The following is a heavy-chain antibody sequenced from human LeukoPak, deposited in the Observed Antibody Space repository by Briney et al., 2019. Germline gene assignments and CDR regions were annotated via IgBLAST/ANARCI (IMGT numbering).Heavy chain of an antibody. J-gene: IGHJ4*02. V-gene: IGHV3-21*01. D-gene: IGHD6-13*01. Sequence: GGSLRLSCAASGFTFSSYSMNWVRQAPGKGLEWVSSISSSSSYIYYADSVKGRFTISRDNAKNSLYLQMNSLRAEDTAVYYCARRKTLLWIAAAGDGKLDYWGQGTLVTGSS. CDR2: ISSSSSYI. CDR3: ARRKTLLWIAAAGDGKLDY. CDR1: GFTFSSYS.